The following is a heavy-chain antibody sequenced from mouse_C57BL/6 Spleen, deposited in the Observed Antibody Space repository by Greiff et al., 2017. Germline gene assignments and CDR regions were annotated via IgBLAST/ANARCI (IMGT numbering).Heavy chain of an antibody. CDR3: TTDYYGSSYVDY. Sequence: VQLQQSGAELVRPGASVKLSCTASGFNIKDYYMHWVKQRPEQGLEWIGRIDPEDGDTEYAPKFQGKATMTADTSSNTAYLQLSSLTSEDTAVYYCTTDYYGSSYVDYGGQGTTLTVSS. J-gene: IGHJ2*01. D-gene: IGHD1-1*01. V-gene: IGHV14-1*01. CDR2: IDPEDGDT. CDR1: GFNIKDYY.